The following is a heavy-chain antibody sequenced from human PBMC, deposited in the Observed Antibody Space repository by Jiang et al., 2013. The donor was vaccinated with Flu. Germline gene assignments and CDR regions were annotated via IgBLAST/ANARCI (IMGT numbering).Heavy chain of an antibody. Sequence: AIIKQDGSEEYYVDSVKGRFTISRDNAKNSLSLQMNSLRAEDTAIYYCARAGSGWYFDLWGQGTLVTVSS. V-gene: IGHV3-7*01. J-gene: IGHJ4*02. CDR2: IKQDGSEE. CDR3: ARAGSGWYFDL. D-gene: IGHD2-15*01.